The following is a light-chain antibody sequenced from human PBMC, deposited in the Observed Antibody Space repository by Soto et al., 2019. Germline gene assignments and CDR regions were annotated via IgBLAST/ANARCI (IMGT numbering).Light chain of an antibody. CDR1: QSVSSY. V-gene: IGKV3-11*01. Sequence: EIVLTQSPATLSLSPGERATLSCRASQSVSSYLAWYQQKPGQAPRLLIYDASNRATGIPARFSGSGSGTDFTLTISSLAPEDFAVYYCQERSNWHPWTFGQGTKVEIK. J-gene: IGKJ1*01. CDR3: QERSNWHPWT. CDR2: DAS.